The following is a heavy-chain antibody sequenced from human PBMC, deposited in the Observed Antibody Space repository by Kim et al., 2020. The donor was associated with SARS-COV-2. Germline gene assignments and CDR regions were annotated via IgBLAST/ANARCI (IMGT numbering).Heavy chain of an antibody. CDR2: R. D-gene: IGHD3-10*01. Sequence: RYYADSVKGRFTISRDDAKNYLFLQMNSLRDEDTAVYYCARRYASGNYPHWGQGTLVTVSS. V-gene: IGHV3-48*02. CDR3: ARRYASGNYPH. J-gene: IGHJ4*02.